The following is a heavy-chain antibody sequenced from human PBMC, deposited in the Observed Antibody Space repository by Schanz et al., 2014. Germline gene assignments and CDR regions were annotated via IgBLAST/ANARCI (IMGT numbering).Heavy chain of an antibody. CDR3: AGAFDSSGYYFDY. V-gene: IGHV1-46*03. Sequence: QVQLVQSEAEVKKPGSSVKVSCKASGGTFSSYSISWVRQAPGQGLEWMGIVNPSVRGTHFAREFQGRVTVTSDTSTSTVYMELSGLRSEDTAVYYCAGAFDSSGYYFDYWGQGTLVTVSA. J-gene: IGHJ4*02. D-gene: IGHD3-22*01. CDR1: GGTFSSYS. CDR2: VNPSVRGT.